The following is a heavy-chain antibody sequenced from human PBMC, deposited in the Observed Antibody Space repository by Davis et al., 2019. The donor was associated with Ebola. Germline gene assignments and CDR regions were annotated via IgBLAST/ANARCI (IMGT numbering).Heavy chain of an antibody. J-gene: IGHJ4*02. CDR1: GGARSGYY. D-gene: IGHD3-10*01. CDR3: ARGRARVDY. V-gene: IGHV4-34*01. CDR2: INHSGST. Sequence: SETLSLTCAVYGGARSGYYWSWIRQPPGKGLEWIGEINHSGSTNYNPSLKSRVTISVDTSKNQFSLKLSSVTAADTAVYYCARGRARVDYWGQGTLVTVSS.